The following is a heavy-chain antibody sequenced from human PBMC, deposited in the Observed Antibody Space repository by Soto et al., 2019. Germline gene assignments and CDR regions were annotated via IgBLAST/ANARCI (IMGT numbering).Heavy chain of an antibody. D-gene: IGHD3-10*01. CDR1: GFTFSSYA. V-gene: IGHV3-23*01. CDR2: ISGSGGST. J-gene: IGHJ3*02. CDR3: SKMVRWFGDEDDFDI. Sequence: GGSLRLSCAASGFTFSSYAMSWVRQAPGKGMDWVSAISGSGGSTYYADSVKGRFTISRDNSKNTLYLQMNSLRAEDTAVYYCSKMVRWFGDEDDFDIWGQGTMVTVSS.